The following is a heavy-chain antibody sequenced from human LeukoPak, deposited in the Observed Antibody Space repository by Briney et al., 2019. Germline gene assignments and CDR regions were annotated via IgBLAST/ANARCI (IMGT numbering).Heavy chain of an antibody. CDR3: ARVGYYDSSGYRAFDI. V-gene: IGHV3-21*01. CDR1: GLTFSSNS. J-gene: IGHJ3*02. CDR2: ISSRSSYI. D-gene: IGHD3-22*01. Sequence: GGPRSLSVEASGLTFSSNSRNGVRQAPGKGLDWFSSISSRSSYIYYADSVKGRFTISRDNAKNSLYLQMNSLRAEDTAVYYCARVGYYDSSGYRAFDIWGQGTMVTVSS.